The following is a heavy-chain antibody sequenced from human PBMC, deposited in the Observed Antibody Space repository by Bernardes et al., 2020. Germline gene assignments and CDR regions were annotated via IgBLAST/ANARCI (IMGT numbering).Heavy chain of an antibody. CDR2: IYQRGTT. J-gene: IGHJ4*02. CDR3: ARDAGRVARGRFDS. D-gene: IGHD2-15*01. V-gene: IGHV4-4*02. CDR1: GGSISSGNW. Sequence: ETLSPTCTVSGGSISSGNWWSWVRLAPGKGLEWIGEIYQRGTTYYNPSLMSRVTISIDNSKNQFFLQLTSVTAADTAMYYCARDAGRVARGRFDSWGQGTLVTVSS.